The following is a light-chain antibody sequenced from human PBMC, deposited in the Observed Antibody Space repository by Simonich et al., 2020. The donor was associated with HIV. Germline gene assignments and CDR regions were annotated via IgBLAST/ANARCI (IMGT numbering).Light chain of an antibody. CDR2: SLN. J-gene: IGLJ3*02. CDR1: AGSASTSYY. V-gene: IGLV8-61*01. Sequence: QTVVTQEPSFSVSPGGTVTLTCGLSAGSASTSYYPSWYTPTPVQAPHTLTYSLNTRSSGVPDRFSGTILGNKAALTITGAQADDESDYYCVLYMGSGIWVFGGGTKLTVL. CDR3: VLYMGSGIWV.